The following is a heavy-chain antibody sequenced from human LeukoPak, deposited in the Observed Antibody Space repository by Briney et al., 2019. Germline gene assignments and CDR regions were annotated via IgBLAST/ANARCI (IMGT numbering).Heavy chain of an antibody. CDR1: GGSIGSYY. J-gene: IGHJ4*02. V-gene: IGHV4-59*01. CDR3: AGNLYDSSDSMGIYTFDY. CDR2: IYYSGST. Sequence: PSETLSLTCTVSGGSIGSYYWSWIRQPPGKGLEWIGYIYYSGSTNCNPSLKSRVTISVDTSKNQFSLRLSSVTAADTAVYYCAGNLYDSSDSMGIYTFDYWGQGTLVTVSS. D-gene: IGHD3-22*01.